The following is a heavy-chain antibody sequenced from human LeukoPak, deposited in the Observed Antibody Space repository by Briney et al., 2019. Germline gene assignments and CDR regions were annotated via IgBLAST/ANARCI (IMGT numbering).Heavy chain of an antibody. D-gene: IGHD4/OR15-4a*01. J-gene: IGHJ5*02. CDR1: GYTFTDYY. CDR2: INCKSGGT. Sequence: ASVNVSCEASGYTFTDYYIHWVRQAPGQGLEWMGRINCKSGGTNYGQNFQGRVTMTRDTSISTAYMELSRLRSGDTAVYYCARGPIATEGPRRPNYFDPWGQGTLVTVSS. V-gene: IGHV1-2*06. CDR3: ARGPIATEGPRRPNYFDP.